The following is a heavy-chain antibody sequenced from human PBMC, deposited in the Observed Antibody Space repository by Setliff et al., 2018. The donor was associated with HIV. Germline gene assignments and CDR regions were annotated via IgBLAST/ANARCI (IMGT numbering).Heavy chain of an antibody. CDR2: MNPDTGST. J-gene: IGHJ4*02. D-gene: IGHD6-19*01. CDR3: ARGNLAVASF. Sequence: ASVKVSCKASGYTFTSFDINWVRQATGQGLERMGWMNPDTGSTGYAQKFRGRVTMTRNTSTSTAYMELSSLNSEDTAVYYCARGNLAVASFWGQGTLVTVSS. V-gene: IGHV1-8*01. CDR1: GYTFTSFD.